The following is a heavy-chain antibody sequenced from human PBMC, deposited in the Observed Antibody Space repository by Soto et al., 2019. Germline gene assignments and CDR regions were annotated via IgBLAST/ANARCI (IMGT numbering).Heavy chain of an antibody. CDR1: GYSFTSYW. CDR3: ASPIVDIVGHEDAFDI. D-gene: IGHD5-12*01. V-gene: IGHV5-51*01. CDR2: IYPGDSDT. J-gene: IGHJ3*02. Sequence: SLKISCKGSGYSFTSYWIGWVRQMPGKGLEWMGIIYPGDSDTRYSPSFQGQVTISADKSISTAYLQWSSLKASDTAMYYCASPIVDIVGHEDAFDIWGQGTMVTVSS.